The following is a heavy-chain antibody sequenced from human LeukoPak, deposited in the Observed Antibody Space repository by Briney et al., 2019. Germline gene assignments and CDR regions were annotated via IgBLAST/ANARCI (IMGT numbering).Heavy chain of an antibody. V-gene: IGHV3-64*01. CDR2: ISSNGGST. J-gene: IGHJ4*02. CDR1: GFTFSSYA. CDR3: AGDRDDSSGPGDY. Sequence: GGSLRLSCAACGFTFSSYAMHWVRQAPGKGPEYVSAISSNGGSTYYANSVKGRFTISRDNSKNTLYLQMGSLRAEDMAVYYCAGDRDDSSGPGDYWGQGTLVTVSS. D-gene: IGHD3-22*01.